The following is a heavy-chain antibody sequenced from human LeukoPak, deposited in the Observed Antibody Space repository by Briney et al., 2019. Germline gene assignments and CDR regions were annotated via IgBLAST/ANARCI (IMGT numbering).Heavy chain of an antibody. V-gene: IGHV6-1*01. CDR2: TYYKSKWYN. CDR1: GDSVSSNSAA. CDR3: SRDFFGGGSGQWSYYYGMDV. D-gene: IGHD3-16*01. Sequence: SQTLSLTCAISGDSVSSNSAAWNWIRQSPSRGLEWLGRTYYKSKWYNDYTGSVKSRISINPDTSKNQFSLQLKSVTPEDTAVYYCSRDFFGGGSGQWSYYYGMDVWGQGTTVTVSS. J-gene: IGHJ6*02.